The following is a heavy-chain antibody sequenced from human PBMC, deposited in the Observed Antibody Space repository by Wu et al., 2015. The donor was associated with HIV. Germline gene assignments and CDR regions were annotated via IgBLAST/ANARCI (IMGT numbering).Heavy chain of an antibody. CDR3: ARTYCSSTSCYTGXY. CDR2: INPNSGGT. V-gene: IGHV1-2*02. CDR1: GYTFTGYY. Sequence: QVQLVQSGAEVKKPGASVKVSCKASGYTFTGYYMHWVRQAPGQGLEWMGWINPNSGGTNYAQKFQGRVTMTRDTSISTAYMELSRLRSDDTAVYYCARTYCSSTSCYTGXYWGQGTLVTVSS. J-gene: IGHJ4*02. D-gene: IGHD2-2*02.